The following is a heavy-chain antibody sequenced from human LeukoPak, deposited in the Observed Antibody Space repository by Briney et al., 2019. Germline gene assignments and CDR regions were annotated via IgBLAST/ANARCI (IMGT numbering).Heavy chain of an antibody. J-gene: IGHJ4*02. D-gene: IGHD4-17*01. Sequence: GGSLRLSCAASGFTFSSYWTSWVRQAPGKGLEWVANIKQDGSEKYYVDSVKGRFTISRDNAKNSLYLQMNSLRAEDTAVYYCARVFTVTGTDYWGQGTLVTVSS. CDR3: ARVFTVTGTDY. V-gene: IGHV3-7*01. CDR1: GFTFSSYW. CDR2: IKQDGSEK.